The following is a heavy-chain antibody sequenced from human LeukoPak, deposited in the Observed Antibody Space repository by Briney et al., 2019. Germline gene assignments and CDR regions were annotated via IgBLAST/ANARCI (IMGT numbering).Heavy chain of an antibody. CDR2: IKQDGSEK. Sequence: PGGSLTLSCAASGFTFSSYWMSWLRQAPGKGLEWVANIKQDGSEKYYVDSVKGRFTISRDNAKNSLYLQMNSLRAEDTAVYYCARDGVLYYYGMDVWGQGTTVTVSS. J-gene: IGHJ6*02. V-gene: IGHV3-7*01. CDR3: ARDGVLYYYGMDV. D-gene: IGHD3-3*01. CDR1: GFTFSSYW.